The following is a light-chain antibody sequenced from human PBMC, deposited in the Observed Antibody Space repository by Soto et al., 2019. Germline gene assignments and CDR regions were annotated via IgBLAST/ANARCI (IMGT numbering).Light chain of an antibody. V-gene: IGLV2-8*01. Sequence: QSALTQHPSASGSPGQSVTISSTGTRSDVGGYNFVSWYRQHPGKAPKLLIYAVSQRPSGVPARFSGSKSGNTDSLTVSGLQAEDEADYYCSSYAGSNNVVFGGGTKVTVL. J-gene: IGLJ2*01. CDR1: RSDVGGYNF. CDR3: SSYAGSNNVV. CDR2: AVS.